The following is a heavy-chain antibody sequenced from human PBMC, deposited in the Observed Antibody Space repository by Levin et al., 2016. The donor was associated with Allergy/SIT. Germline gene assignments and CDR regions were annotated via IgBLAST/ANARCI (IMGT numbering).Heavy chain of an antibody. CDR1: GGTFSSYA. D-gene: IGHD5/OR15-5a*01. V-gene: IGHV1-69*06. CDR3: ARDLRNYYYYGMDV. CDR2: IIPIFGTA. J-gene: IGHJ6*02. Sequence: SVKVSCKASGGTFSSYAISWVRQAPGQGLEWMGGIIPIFGTANYAQKFQGRVTITADKSTSTAYMELSSLRSEDTAVYYCARDLRNYYYYGMDVWGQGTTVTVSS.